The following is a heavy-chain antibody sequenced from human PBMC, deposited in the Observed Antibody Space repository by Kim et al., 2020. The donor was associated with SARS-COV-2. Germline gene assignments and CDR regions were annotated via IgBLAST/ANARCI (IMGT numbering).Heavy chain of an antibody. D-gene: IGHD6-13*01. V-gene: IGHV3-21*01. J-gene: IGHJ4*02. CDR1: GFTFSSYS. CDR2: ISSSSSYI. CDR3: ARDPQSWREREAEDY. Sequence: GGSLRLSCAASGFTFSSYSMNWVRQAPGKGLEWVSSISSSSSYIYYADSVKGRFTISRDNAKNSLYLQMNSLRAEDTAVYYCARDPQSWREREAEDYWGQGTLVTVSS.